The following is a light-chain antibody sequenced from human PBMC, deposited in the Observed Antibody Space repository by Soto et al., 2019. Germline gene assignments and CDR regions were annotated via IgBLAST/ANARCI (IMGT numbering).Light chain of an antibody. CDR1: QSVRSN. CDR2: GAS. J-gene: IGKJ1*01. CDR3: HQYNDWPPA. Sequence: EIVMTQSPATLSLSPGERATLSCRASQSVRSNVAWYQQKPGQAPRLLIYGASTRATGIPARFSGSGSGREFTLTISSLQSEDYGVYYCHQYNDWPPAFGQGTKVDIK. V-gene: IGKV3-15*01.